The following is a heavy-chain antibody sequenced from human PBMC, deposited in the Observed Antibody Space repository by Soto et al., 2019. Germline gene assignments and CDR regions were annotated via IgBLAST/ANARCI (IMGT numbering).Heavy chain of an antibody. CDR1: GGTFSSYA. J-gene: IGHJ6*02. V-gene: IGHV1-69*06. CDR3: ARGGVVVPASYYYYGMDV. Sequence: QVQLVQSGAEVKKPGSSVKVSCKASGGTFSSYAISWARQAPGQGLEWMGGIIPIFGTANYAQKFQGRVTITADKSTSTAYMELSSLRSEDTAVYYCARGGVVVPASYYYYGMDVWGQGTTVTVSS. CDR2: IIPIFGTA. D-gene: IGHD2-2*01.